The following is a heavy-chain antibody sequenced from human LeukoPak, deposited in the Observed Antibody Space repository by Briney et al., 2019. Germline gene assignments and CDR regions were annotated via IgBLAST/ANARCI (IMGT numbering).Heavy chain of an antibody. V-gene: IGHV3-23*01. CDR2: ICGSGGST. CDR3: ATTPYYDILTGYPTGFDY. D-gene: IGHD3-9*01. CDR1: GFTFSSFA. Sequence: GGTLRFSCAASGFTFSSFAMSWVRQAPGQGLVWVSGICGSGGSTYYADSVRGRSTISRDNSKNTLYLQMSSLRAEDTAVYYCATTPYYDILTGYPTGFDYWGQGTLVTVSS. J-gene: IGHJ4*02.